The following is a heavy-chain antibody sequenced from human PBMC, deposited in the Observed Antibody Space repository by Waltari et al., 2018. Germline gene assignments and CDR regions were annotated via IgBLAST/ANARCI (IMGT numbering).Heavy chain of an antibody. D-gene: IGHD2-15*01. J-gene: IGHJ5*02. CDR1: GYSFTSYW. CDR3: ARLLRYCSGGSCYRGWFDP. CDR2: IYPGDSDT. Sequence: EVQLVQSGAEVKKPGESLKISCKGSGYSFTSYWIGWVRQMPGKGLEWMGIIYPGDSDTRYSPSFQGQVTISADKSISTAYLQWSSLKASDTAMYYCARLLRYCSGGSCYRGWFDPWGQGTLVTVSS. V-gene: IGHV5-51*01.